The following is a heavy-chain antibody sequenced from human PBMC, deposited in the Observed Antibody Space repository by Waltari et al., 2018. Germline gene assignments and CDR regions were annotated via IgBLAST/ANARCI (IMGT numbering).Heavy chain of an antibody. D-gene: IGHD3-9*01. J-gene: IGHJ4*02. Sequence: QVQLQESGPGLVKPSATLSLTCSVSGAYFESSSHYWGWVRQPPGKGLEWIGRIYYSGSTYYNPSLKSRVNMSVDTANYQFSLKVTSVTAADTAIYYCARTAYDHLTGYPTLDHWGQGILVTVSS. CDR3: ARTAYDHLTGYPTLDH. CDR1: GAYFESSSHY. CDR2: IYYSGST. V-gene: IGHV4-39*07.